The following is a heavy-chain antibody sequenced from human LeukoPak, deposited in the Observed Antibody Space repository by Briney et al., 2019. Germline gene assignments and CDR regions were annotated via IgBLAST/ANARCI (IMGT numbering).Heavy chain of an antibody. CDR3: ARCSGSYPFDY. V-gene: IGHV1-46*01. CDR1: GYTFTSYG. J-gene: IGHJ4*02. CDR2: INPSGGST. Sequence: ASVKVSCKASGYTFTSYGVSWVRQAPGQGLEWMGIINPSGGSTSYAQKFQGRVTMTRDTSTSTVYMELSSLRSEDTAVYYCARCSGSYPFDYWGQGTLVTVSS. D-gene: IGHD1-26*01.